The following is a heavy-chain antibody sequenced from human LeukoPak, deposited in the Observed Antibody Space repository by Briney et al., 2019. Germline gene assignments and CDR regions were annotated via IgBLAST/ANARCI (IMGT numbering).Heavy chain of an antibody. Sequence: GASVNASCKTSGYTFATYTINWVRQAPGQGLDWMGWINVYNGNTNNAQKFQGRLTMTTDTYTRTAYMELTSLRSDDTAVYYCARWDRVDIAATNDDYWGQGTLVTVSS. CDR3: ARWDRVDIAATNDDY. V-gene: IGHV1-18*04. CDR2: INVYNGNT. D-gene: IGHD5-12*01. CDR1: GYTFATYT. J-gene: IGHJ4*02.